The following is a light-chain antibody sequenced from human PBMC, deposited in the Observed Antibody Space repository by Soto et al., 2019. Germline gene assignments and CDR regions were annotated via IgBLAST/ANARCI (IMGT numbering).Light chain of an antibody. J-gene: IGLJ2*01. CDR2: EVS. CDR1: SGDVGNFNL. V-gene: IGLV2-23*02. Sequence: QSVLTQPASVSGSPGQSITISCTGTSGDVGNFNLVSWYQHHPGKAPDLIIYEVSKRPSGVSNRFSGSKSGNTASLTISGLQAEDEADYYCCSYAGGSIYVLFGGGTKLTV. CDR3: CSYAGGSIYVL.